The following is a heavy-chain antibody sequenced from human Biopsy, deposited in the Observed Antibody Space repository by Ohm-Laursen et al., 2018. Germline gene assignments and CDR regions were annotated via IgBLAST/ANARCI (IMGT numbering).Heavy chain of an antibody. D-gene: IGHD6-13*01. J-gene: IGHJ5*02. CDR1: GGSISNYY. CDR3: AREPRIAAVAYFDP. Sequence: TLSLTCTVSGGSISNYYWSWIRQPAGKGLEWIGRIYSSGSTNYNPSLKSRVTMSVDTSKNQFSLILSSMTAADTAVYYCAREPRIAAVAYFDPWGQGVLVTVSS. V-gene: IGHV4-4*07. CDR2: IYSSGST.